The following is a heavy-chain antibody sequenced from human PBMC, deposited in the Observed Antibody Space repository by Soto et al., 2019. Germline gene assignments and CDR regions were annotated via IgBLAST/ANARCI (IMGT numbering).Heavy chain of an antibody. Sequence: QVQLQESGPGLVKPSETLSLTCTVSGGSVSSGSYYWCWIRQPPGKVLEWSGYIYYSGSTNYNPSLKSRVTISVDTSKSQFSLKLSSVTAADTAVYYCARVIGYGSGSYWLYDYGMDFWGQGTTVTVSS. J-gene: IGHJ6*02. CDR2: IYYSGST. CDR3: ARVIGYGSGSYWLYDYGMDF. CDR1: GGSVSSGSYY. D-gene: IGHD3-10*01. V-gene: IGHV4-61*01.